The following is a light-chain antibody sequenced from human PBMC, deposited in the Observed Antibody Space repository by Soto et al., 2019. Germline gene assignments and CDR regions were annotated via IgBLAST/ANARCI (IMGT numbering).Light chain of an antibody. Sequence: EIVLTQSPGTLTLSPRERATLSCRASQSVSNNYLAWYQQKPGQPPRLLIYGASTRATGIPARFSGSGSGTEFTLTISSLQSEDFAVYYCQQYNNWPITFGQGTRLEIK. J-gene: IGKJ5*01. CDR2: GAS. V-gene: IGKV3-15*01. CDR3: QQYNNWPIT. CDR1: QSVSNN.